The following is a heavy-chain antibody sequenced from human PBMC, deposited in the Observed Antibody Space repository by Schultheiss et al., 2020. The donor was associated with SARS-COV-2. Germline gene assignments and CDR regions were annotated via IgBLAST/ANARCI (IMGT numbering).Heavy chain of an antibody. J-gene: IGHJ4*02. V-gene: IGHV3-64*01. CDR3: VKDHYYDSSGY. Sequence: GESLKISCAASGFTFSSYAMHWVRQAPGKGLEYVSAISSNGGSTYYANSVKGRFTISRDNSKNTLYLQMSSLRAEDTAVYYCVKDHYYDSSGYWGQGTLVTVSS. CDR1: GFTFSSYA. D-gene: IGHD3-22*01. CDR2: ISSNGGST.